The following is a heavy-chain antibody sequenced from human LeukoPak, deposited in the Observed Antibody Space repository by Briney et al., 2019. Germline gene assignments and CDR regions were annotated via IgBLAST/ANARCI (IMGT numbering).Heavy chain of an antibody. D-gene: IGHD5-12*01. CDR3: ARDRTRGKSGYVQRGYFDY. CDR2: IYYSGST. V-gene: IGHV4-59*06. CDR1: GGSISSYY. J-gene: IGHJ4*02. Sequence: PSETLSLTCTVSGGSISSYYWSWIRQPAGKGLEWIGYIYYSGSTYYNPSLKSRVTISVDTSKNQFSLKLSSVTAADTAVYYCARDRTRGKSGYVQRGYFDYWGQGTLVTVSS.